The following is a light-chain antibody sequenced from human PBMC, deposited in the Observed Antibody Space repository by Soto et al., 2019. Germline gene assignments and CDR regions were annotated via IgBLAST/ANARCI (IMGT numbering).Light chain of an antibody. Sequence: EIVMTQSPATLSVSPGERATLSCRASQSVECKLAWYQQKPGQGPRLLIYGASSRASGIQARFSGSGSGTEFTLTNSGLKSEDFAVYYCQPYSTWLWTFGQETKV. V-gene: IGKV3-15*01. J-gene: IGKJ1*01. CDR2: GAS. CDR3: QPYSTWLWT. CDR1: QSVECK.